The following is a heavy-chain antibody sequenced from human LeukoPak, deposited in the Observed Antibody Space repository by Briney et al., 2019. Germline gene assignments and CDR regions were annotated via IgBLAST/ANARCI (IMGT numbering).Heavy chain of an antibody. CDR2: MFYRGNT. J-gene: IGHJ4*02. V-gene: IGHV4-39*01. CDR1: GGSVSSGGDY. D-gene: IGHD3-16*01. Sequence: KPSETLSLTCTVSGGSVSSGGDYWGWVRQPPGKGLEWIGSMFYRGNTYYNPSLKSRVTISVDTYQVSLKLTSVTAADTAVYYCARILRSQYYFDYWGQGALVTVSS. CDR3: ARILRSQYYFDY.